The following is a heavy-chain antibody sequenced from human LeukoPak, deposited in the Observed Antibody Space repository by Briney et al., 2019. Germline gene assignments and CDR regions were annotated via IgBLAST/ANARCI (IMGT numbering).Heavy chain of an antibody. V-gene: IGHV4-59*12. CDR1: GGSISSYY. CDR2: IYYSGST. J-gene: IGHJ4*02. Sequence: SETLSLTCTVSGGSISSYYWSWIRQPPGKGLEWIGYIYYSGSTNYNPSLKSRVTISVDTSKNQFSLKLSSVTAADTAVYYCARDRWFGEFSYPDYWGQGTLVTVSS. D-gene: IGHD3-10*01. CDR3: ARDRWFGEFSYPDY.